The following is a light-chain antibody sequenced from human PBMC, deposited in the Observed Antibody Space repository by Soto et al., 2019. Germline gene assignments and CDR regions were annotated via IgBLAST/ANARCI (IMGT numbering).Light chain of an antibody. CDR1: QSVSSN. J-gene: IGKJ1*01. V-gene: IGKV3-15*01. CDR2: GAS. Sequence: EIVMTQSPATLSVSPGERATLSCRASQSVSSNLAWYQQKPGQAPRLLIYGASTRATGIPARFSGSGSGTEYTLTISRLQSEYFAVYYCQQYNNWPFPSWTFGQGTKVEIK. CDR3: QQYNNWPFPSWT.